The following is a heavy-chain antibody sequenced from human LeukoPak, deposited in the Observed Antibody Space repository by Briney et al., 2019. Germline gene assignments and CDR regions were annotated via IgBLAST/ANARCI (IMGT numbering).Heavy chain of an antibody. CDR3: ARSYCSGGSCYLGYYYMDV. V-gene: IGHV1-8*01. CDR2: MNPNSGNT. D-gene: IGHD2-15*01. Sequence: ASVKVSCKASGYTFTSYDINWVRQAPGQGLEWMGWMNPNSGNTGYAQKFQGRVTMTRNTSISTAYMELSSLRSEDTAVYYCARSYCSGGSCYLGYYYMDVWGKGTTVTVSS. J-gene: IGHJ6*03. CDR1: GYTFTSYD.